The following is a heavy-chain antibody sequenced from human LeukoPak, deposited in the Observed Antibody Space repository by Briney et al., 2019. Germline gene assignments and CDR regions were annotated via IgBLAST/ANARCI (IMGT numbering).Heavy chain of an antibody. CDR1: GFDFSGFG. CDR2: IRHHGSQM. J-gene: IGHJ6*03. CDR3: AKDAADIVVVPAAIVGYYYYYMDV. D-gene: IGHD2-2*01. V-gene: IGHV3-30*02. Sequence: GGSLRLSCEASGFDFSGFGMHWVRQAPGKGLEWVAFIRHHGSQMWYAGSVKGRFTISRDNSKNTLYLQMNSLRAEDTAVYYCAKDAADIVVVPAAIVGYYYYYMDVWGKGTTVTISS.